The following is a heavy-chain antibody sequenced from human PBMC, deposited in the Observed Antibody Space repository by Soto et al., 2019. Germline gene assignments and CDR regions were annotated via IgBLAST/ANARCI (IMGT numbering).Heavy chain of an antibody. CDR2: INPSEGRT. J-gene: IGHJ5*02. Sequence: QVQLVQSGAAVRKPGASVNLSCQTSGYPFTSYHMHWVRQAPGQGLEWMGVINPSEGRTRYSQKFQDRVTMTRDTSTRTVYMDLTSLRSEDTATYFCARGREYSFGYNCFDPWGQGTLVTVSS. CDR3: ARGREYSFGYNCFDP. CDR1: GYPFTSYH. V-gene: IGHV1-46*01. D-gene: IGHD4-4*01.